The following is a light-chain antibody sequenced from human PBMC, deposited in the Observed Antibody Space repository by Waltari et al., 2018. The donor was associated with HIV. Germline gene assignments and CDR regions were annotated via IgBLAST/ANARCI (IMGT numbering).Light chain of an antibody. CDR1: RYNSGQNT. V-gene: IGLV1-44*01. J-gene: IGLJ3*02. CDR2: INS. Sequence: QFVLLPPPPPSGTARQSVHIYSSATRYNSGQNTVNWYQQFTGTAPKLLIYINSKPPSGVPDRFYGSNAGTSAALAISGLQSEDEAVYYCAAWDDSLDGWVFGGGTNLTVL. CDR3: AAWDDSLDGWV.